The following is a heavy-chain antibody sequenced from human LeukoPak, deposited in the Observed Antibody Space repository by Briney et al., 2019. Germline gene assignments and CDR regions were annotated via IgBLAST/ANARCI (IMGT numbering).Heavy chain of an antibody. CDR2: ISGSGGST. CDR3: AKDPTYSNWFDP. D-gene: IGHD5-18*01. V-gene: IGHV3-23*01. CDR1: GFTFSTYA. J-gene: IGHJ5*02. Sequence: PGGSLRLSCAASGFTFSTYAMSWVRQAPGKGLEWVSAISGSGGSTYYADSVKGRFTISRDNSKNTLYLQMNSLRAEDTAVYYCAKDPTYSNWFDPWGQGTLVTVSS.